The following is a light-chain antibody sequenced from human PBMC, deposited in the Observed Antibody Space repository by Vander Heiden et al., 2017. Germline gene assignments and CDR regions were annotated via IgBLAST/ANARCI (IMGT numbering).Light chain of an antibody. J-gene: IGKJ2*01. Sequence: EIVMTQPPVIPSVSPGERATLSCRASHSVSSNLAWYQQKPRQAPRLLIYGASTSATGIPASFSSSGSGTEFTLTISSLQSEDFAVYYCQQYDNWPPYTFGQGTKLEIK. CDR3: QQYDNWPPYT. CDR1: HSVSSN. CDR2: GAS. V-gene: IGKV3-15*01.